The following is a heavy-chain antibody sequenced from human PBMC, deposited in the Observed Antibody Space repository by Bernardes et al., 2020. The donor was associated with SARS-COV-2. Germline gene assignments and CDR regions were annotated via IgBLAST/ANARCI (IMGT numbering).Heavy chain of an antibody. D-gene: IGHD3-10*01. CDR3: ATSGFLYYYYYMDV. CDR1: GGSISSYY. V-gene: IGHV4-59*08. J-gene: IGHJ6*03. Sequence: LSLTCTVSGGSISSYYWSWIRQPPGKGLEWIGYIYYSGSTNYNPSLKSRVTISVDTSKNQFSLKLSSVTAADTAVYYCATSGFLYYYYYMDVWGKGTTVTVSS. CDR2: IYYSGST.